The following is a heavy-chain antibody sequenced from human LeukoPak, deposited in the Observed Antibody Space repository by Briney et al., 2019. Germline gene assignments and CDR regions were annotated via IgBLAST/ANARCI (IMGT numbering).Heavy chain of an antibody. D-gene: IGHD2-15*01. V-gene: IGHV1-8*01. CDR1: GYTFTSYD. J-gene: IGHJ6*02. Sequence: ASVKVSCKASGYTFTSYDINWVRQATGQGLEWMGWMNPNSGNTGYAQKFQGRVTMTRNTSISTAYMELSSLRSEDTAVYYCARVQEVVVAATLYYYGMDVWGRGTTVTVSS. CDR3: ARVQEVVVAATLYYYGMDV. CDR2: MNPNSGNT.